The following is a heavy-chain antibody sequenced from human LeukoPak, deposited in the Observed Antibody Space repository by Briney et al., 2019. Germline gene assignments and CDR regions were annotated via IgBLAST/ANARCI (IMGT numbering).Heavy chain of an antibody. Sequence: GGSLRLSCAASGFTFSSYAMTWVRQAPGKGLEWVSTISGSGGSTYYADSVKGRFTISKDNSKNTLYLQMDGLRAEDTAVYYCARAEPRHILYYFDYWGQGTLVTVSS. D-gene: IGHD1-1*01. V-gene: IGHV3-23*01. J-gene: IGHJ4*02. CDR1: GFTFSSYA. CDR2: ISGSGGST. CDR3: ARAEPRHILYYFDY.